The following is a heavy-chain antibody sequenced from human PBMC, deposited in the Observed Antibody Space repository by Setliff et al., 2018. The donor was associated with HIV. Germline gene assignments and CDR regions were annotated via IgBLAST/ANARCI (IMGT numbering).Heavy chain of an antibody. V-gene: IGHV3-11*04. D-gene: IGHD1-26*01. Sequence: GSLRLSCAVSGFSFSDYFMTWIRQAPGKGLEWVSYISGSGGVMAYADSVKGRFTISRDNAKNSMYLQMNSLRVEDTAVYYCVRDYMWAFDYWGQGTLVTVSS. J-gene: IGHJ4*02. CDR1: GFSFSDYF. CDR3: VRDYMWAFDY. CDR2: ISGSGGVM.